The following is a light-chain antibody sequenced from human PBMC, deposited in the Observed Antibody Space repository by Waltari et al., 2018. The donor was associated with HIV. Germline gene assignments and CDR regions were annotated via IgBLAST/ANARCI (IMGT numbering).Light chain of an antibody. Sequence: DIVMTQSPLSLPVTPGEPASISCRSSQSLLHSNGYNYLDWYLQKPGQSPQLLIYLGSNRASGVPDRFSGSGSGTDCTLKISRVEAEDVGVYYCMQALQTPLTFGGGTKLEIK. J-gene: IGKJ4*01. V-gene: IGKV2-28*01. CDR3: MQALQTPLT. CDR1: QSLLHSNGYNY. CDR2: LGS.